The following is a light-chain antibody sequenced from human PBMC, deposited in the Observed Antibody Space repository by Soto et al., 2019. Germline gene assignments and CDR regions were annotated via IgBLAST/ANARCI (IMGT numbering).Light chain of an antibody. CDR1: QRISDN. CDR3: QGSYGTSFT. V-gene: IGKV1-39*01. J-gene: IGKJ3*01. Sequence: DIQLTQFPSSLSASVGDRVTMTCRTSQRISDNLHWYQQKPGKAPNLLIYVASNLESGVPSRFRGGGSGTEFTLTITSLEPEDFATCYCQGSYGTSFTFGPGTRVDMK. CDR2: VAS.